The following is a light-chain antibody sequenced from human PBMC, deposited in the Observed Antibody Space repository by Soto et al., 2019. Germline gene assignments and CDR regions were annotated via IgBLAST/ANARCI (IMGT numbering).Light chain of an antibody. CDR2: DAS. V-gene: IGKV3-11*01. Sequence: EIVLTQSPATLSLSPGERATLSCRASQSVSSYLAWYQQKPGQAPRLLIYDASNRATGIPARFSGSGSGTDSHPTSSSLEHEDVAVYYDQQSSYWPPYTFGQGTKLEIK. CDR1: QSVSSY. J-gene: IGKJ2*01. CDR3: QQSSYWPPYT.